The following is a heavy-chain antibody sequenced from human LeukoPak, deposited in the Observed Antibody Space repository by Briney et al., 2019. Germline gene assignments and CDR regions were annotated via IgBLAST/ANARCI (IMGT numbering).Heavy chain of an antibody. D-gene: IGHD1-26*01. V-gene: IGHV1-69*05. Sequence: SVKVSCKASGGTFSSYAISWVRQAPGQGLEWMGGIIPIFGTANYAQKFQGRVTITTDESTSTAYMELSSLRSEDTAVYYCASDAVGAMGYYYYMDVWGKGTTVTVSS. J-gene: IGHJ6*03. CDR1: GGTFSSYA. CDR3: ASDAVGAMGYYYYMDV. CDR2: IIPIFGTA.